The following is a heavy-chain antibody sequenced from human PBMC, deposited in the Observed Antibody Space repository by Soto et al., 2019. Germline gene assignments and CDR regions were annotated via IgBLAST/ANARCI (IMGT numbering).Heavy chain of an antibody. V-gene: IGHV3-30*18. CDR1: GFTFSTYD. CDR2: TSYDGSKR. Sequence: QVQMVESGGGVVHPGRSLRLSCVASGFTFSTYDIHWVRQAPGKGLEWVAVTSYDGSKRYYADSVVGRFTISRDNSKNTVDLQINSLRAEDTAIYYCAKGEYLYDSRGALDPWGQGTLVTVSS. J-gene: IGHJ5*02. D-gene: IGHD3-22*01. CDR3: AKGEYLYDSRGALDP.